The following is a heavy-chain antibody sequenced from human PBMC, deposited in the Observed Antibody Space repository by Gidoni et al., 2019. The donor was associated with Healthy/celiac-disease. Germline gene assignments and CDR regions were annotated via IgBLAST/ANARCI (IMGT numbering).Heavy chain of an antibody. Sequence: QVQLVESGGGVVQPGRSLRLSCAASGFTFSIYAMHWVRQAPGKGLDWVAVISYDGTNKYYADSVKGRFTISRDNSKNTLYLQMNSLRAEDTAVYYCARDRAETAAGTLGAFDIWGQGTMVTVSS. D-gene: IGHD6-13*01. CDR1: GFTFSIYA. J-gene: IGHJ3*02. V-gene: IGHV3-30-3*01. CDR3: ARDRAETAAGTLGAFDI. CDR2: ISYDGTNK.